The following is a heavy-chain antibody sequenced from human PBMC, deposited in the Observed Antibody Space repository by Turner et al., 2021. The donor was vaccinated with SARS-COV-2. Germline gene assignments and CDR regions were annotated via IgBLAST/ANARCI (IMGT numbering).Heavy chain of an antibody. CDR3: ARSRLSGVDDY. CDR2: MYYRGST. V-gene: IGHV4-39*01. J-gene: IGHJ4*02. D-gene: IGHD3-3*01. Sequence: QLQLQEAGPGRVKPSETLSLTCTVPGGSVSSSRYCWGWIRQPPGKGLEWIGDMYYRGSTYYNPSLKSRVTISVDTSKNQFSRKLSSVTAADTAVYYCARSRLSGVDDYWGQGTLVTVSS. CDR1: GGSVSSSRYC.